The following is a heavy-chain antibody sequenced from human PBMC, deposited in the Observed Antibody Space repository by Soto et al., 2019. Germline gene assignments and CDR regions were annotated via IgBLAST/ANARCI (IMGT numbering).Heavy chain of an antibody. J-gene: IGHJ4*02. CDR3: ARSSQHEYSTSPRYY. CDR1: GYTFTSYG. V-gene: IGHV1-18*01. Sequence: ASVKVSCKASGYTFTSYGISWVRQAPGQGLEWMGWISAYNGNTNYAQKLQGRVTMTTGTSTSTAYMELRSLRSDDTAVYYCARSSQHEYSTSPRYYWGQGTLVTVSS. D-gene: IGHD6-6*01. CDR2: ISAYNGNT.